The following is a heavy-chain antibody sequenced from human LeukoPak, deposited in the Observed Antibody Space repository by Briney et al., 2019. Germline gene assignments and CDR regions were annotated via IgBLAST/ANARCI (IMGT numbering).Heavy chain of an antibody. CDR3: ARLSWVGYCSGGSCYPRHYYGMDV. J-gene: IGHJ6*02. CDR2: IYYSGST. CDR1: GVSISSYY. V-gene: IGHV4-59*01. D-gene: IGHD2-15*01. Sequence: SETLSLTCTVSGVSISSYYWSWIRQPPGKGLEWIGYIYYSGSTNYNPSLKSRVTISVDTSKNQFSLKLSSVTAADTAVYYCARLSWVGYCSGGSCYPRHYYGMDVWGQGTTVTVSS.